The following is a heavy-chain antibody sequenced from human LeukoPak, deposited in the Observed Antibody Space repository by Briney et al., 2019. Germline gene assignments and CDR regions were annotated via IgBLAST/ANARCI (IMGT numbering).Heavy chain of an antibody. J-gene: IGHJ4*02. CDR2: VYHSGST. D-gene: IGHD6-13*01. Sequence: PSETLSLTCAVSGYSISSGYYWGWIRQPPGQGLEWIGSVYHSGSTYYNPSLKSRVTIPVDTSKNQFSLKLSSVTAADTAVYYCARAVHPSSWYLDYWGQGTLVTVSS. CDR1: GYSISSGYY. CDR3: ARAVHPSSWYLDY. V-gene: IGHV4-38-2*01.